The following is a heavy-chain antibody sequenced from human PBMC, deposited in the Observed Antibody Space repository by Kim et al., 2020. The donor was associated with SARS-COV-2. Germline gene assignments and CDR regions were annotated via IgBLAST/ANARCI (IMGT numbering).Heavy chain of an antibody. D-gene: IGHD1-1*01. J-gene: IGHJ3*02. CDR3: TSVPGTTLAFWDAFD. V-gene: IGHV3-73*01. CDR1: GFTFSVSA. CDR2: IRSKANTYSA. Sequence: GGSLRLSCAASGFTFSVSAIHWVRQASGKGLEWVGRIRSKANTYSAAYAASVIGRFSISRDDSKNTAYLQMNSLKTADTAVYYCTSVPGTTLAFWDAFD.